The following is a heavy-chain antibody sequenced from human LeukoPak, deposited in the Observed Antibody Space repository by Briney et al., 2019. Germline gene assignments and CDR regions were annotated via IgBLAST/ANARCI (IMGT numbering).Heavy chain of an antibody. J-gene: IGHJ3*02. CDR3: ASLKIRRIGNAFDI. Sequence: PGGSLRLSCAASGFTFSSYAMHWVRQAPGKGLEYVSAISSNGGSTYYANSVKGRFTISRDNAKESLFLQMNSLRPEDTALYYCASLKIRRIGNAFDIWGQGTMVTVSS. CDR1: GFTFSSYA. V-gene: IGHV3-64*01. D-gene: IGHD1-1*01. CDR2: ISSNGGST.